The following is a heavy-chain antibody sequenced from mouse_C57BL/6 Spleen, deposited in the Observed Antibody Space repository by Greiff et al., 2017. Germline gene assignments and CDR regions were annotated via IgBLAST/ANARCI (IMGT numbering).Heavy chain of an antibody. CDR2: INPNNGGT. J-gene: IGHJ2*01. CDR1: GYTFTDYY. V-gene: IGHV1-26*01. D-gene: IGHD1-1*01. Sequence: EVQLQQSGPELVKPGASVKISCKASGYTFTDYYMNWVKQSHGKSLEWIGDINPNNGGTSYNQKFKGKATLTVDKSSSTAYMELRSLTSEDSAVYYCARGGTVVANYFDHWGQGTTLTVSS. CDR3: ARGGTVVANYFDH.